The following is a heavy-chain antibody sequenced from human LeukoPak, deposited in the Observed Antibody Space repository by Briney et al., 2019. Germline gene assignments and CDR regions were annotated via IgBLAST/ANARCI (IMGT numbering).Heavy chain of an antibody. CDR3: ARGYYSSSRFDS. Sequence: GGSLRPSCAASGFPFSNYWMHWVRQAPGKGLVWVSRVNSDGSTTNYADSVKGRFTISRDNAENTLYMRMNSLRPEDTAVYYCARGYYSSSRFDSWGQGTLVTVSS. D-gene: IGHD6-13*01. V-gene: IGHV3-74*01. CDR2: VNSDGSTT. J-gene: IGHJ4*02. CDR1: GFPFSNYW.